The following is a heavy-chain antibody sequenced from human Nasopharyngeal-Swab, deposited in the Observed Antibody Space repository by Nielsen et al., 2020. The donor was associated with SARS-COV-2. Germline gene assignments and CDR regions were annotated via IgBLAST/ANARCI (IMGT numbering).Heavy chain of an antibody. Sequence: GESLKISCAASGFTFSSYSMNWVRQAPGKGLEWVSSISSSSSYIYYADSVKGRFTISRDNAKNSLYLQMNSLRAEDTAVYYCARDGHLEPLGDYYYGMDVWGQGTTVTVPS. CDR3: ARDGHLEPLGDYYYGMDV. J-gene: IGHJ6*02. V-gene: IGHV3-21*01. CDR2: ISSSSSYI. D-gene: IGHD1-1*01. CDR1: GFTFSSYS.